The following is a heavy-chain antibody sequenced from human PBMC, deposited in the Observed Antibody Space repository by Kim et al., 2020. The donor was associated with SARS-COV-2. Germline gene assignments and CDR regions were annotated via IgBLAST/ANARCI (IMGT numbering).Heavy chain of an antibody. D-gene: IGHD6-19*01. J-gene: IGHJ4*02. CDR3: VQARSVAGTRYYFDY. CDR2: ISGSGGST. Sequence: GGSLRLSCAASGFTFSSYAMSWVRQAPGKGLEWVSAISGSGGSTYYADSVKGRFTISRDNSKNTLYLQMNSPRAEDTAVYYCVQARSVAGTRYYFDYWGQGTLVTVPP. CDR1: GFTFSSYA. V-gene: IGHV3-23*01.